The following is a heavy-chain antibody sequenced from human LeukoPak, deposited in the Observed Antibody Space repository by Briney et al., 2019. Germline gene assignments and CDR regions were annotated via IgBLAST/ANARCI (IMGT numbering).Heavy chain of an antibody. D-gene: IGHD2-21*02. V-gene: IGHV4-39*07. CDR3: ERDDGRGVVTPY. Sequence: PSETLSVTCTVSGGSISGSDYYWGWIRQPPGKGREWIRIIYYSGRTFYKPFLRSEVAISVETSRNQFFLNLISGTAAETAVYYCERDDGRGVVTPYWGQGTLVTVSS. CDR1: GGSISGSDYY. J-gene: IGHJ4*02. CDR2: IYYSGRT.